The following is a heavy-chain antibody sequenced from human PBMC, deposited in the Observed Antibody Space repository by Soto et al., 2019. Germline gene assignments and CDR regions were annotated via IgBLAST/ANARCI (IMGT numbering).Heavy chain of an antibody. CDR2: ISGSGTTI. Sequence: GGSLRLSCAASGFTFSRYEMNWVRQAPGKGLEWLSYISGSGTTIKYADSVRGRFTISRDNAKNSLDLQMNRLRAEDTALYYCARERFLQFSTDDGFDVWGQGTVVTVS. CDR1: GFTFSRYE. J-gene: IGHJ3*01. D-gene: IGHD1-1*01. CDR3: ARERFLQFSTDDGFDV. V-gene: IGHV3-48*03.